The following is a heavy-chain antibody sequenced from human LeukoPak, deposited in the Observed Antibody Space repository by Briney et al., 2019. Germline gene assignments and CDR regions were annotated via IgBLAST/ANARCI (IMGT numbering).Heavy chain of an antibody. Sequence: GGSLRLSCAASAFTFSNFGMHWVRQAPGKGLEWVAFIRYDGSSQYYADSVKGRFTISRDNSHNTVYLQMNNLRVDDTAVFYCAKDPLQYQLVWGESHVRFFDYWGQGTQVAVSS. J-gene: IGHJ4*02. CDR1: AFTFSNFG. D-gene: IGHD3-16*01. CDR2: IRYDGSSQ. CDR3: AKDPLQYQLVWGESHVRFFDY. V-gene: IGHV3-30*02.